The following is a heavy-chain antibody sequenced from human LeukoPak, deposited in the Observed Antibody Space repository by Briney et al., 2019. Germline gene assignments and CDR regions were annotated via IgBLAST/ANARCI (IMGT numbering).Heavy chain of an antibody. V-gene: IGHV3-43*02. CDR2: ISGDGRST. D-gene: IGHD3-22*01. CDR3: AKVYRYYDSSCQH. J-gene: IGHJ1*01. CDR1: GFTFDDYA. Sequence: PGGSLRLSCAASGFTFDDYAMHWVRQAPGKGLEWVSLISGDGRSTYFADSVKGRFTISRDNSKNSLYLQMNSLRTEDTALYYCAKVYRYYDSSCQHWGQGTRVTVSS.